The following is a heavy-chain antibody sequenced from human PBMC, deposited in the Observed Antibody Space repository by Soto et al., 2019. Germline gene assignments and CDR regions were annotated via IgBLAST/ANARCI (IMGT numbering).Heavy chain of an antibody. CDR1: GGSFSGYY. CDR2: INHSGST. V-gene: IGHV4-34*01. Sequence: QVQLQQWGAGLLKPSETLSLTCAVYGGSFSGYYWSWIRQPPGKGLEWIGEINHSGSTNYNPSLQSRVTLSVDTSKYQFSLKLSSVTAADTAVYYWARGGGYCSGGSCHELDYFDFWGQGTLLTAAS. CDR3: ARGGGYCSGGSCHELDYFDF. J-gene: IGHJ4*02. D-gene: IGHD2-15*01.